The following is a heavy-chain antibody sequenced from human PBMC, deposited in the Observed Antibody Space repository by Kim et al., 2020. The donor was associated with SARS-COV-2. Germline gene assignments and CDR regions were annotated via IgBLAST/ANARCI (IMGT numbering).Heavy chain of an antibody. V-gene: IGHV4-4*09. D-gene: IGHD6-19*01. Sequence: NTSLKSRVTISVDTSKNQFSLKLSSVTAADTAVYYCASTMYSSGWYYFDYWGQGTLVTVSS. J-gene: IGHJ4*02. CDR3: ASTMYSSGWYYFDY.